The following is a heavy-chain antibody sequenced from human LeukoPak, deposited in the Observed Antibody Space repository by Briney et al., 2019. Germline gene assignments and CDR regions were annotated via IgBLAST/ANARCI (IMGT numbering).Heavy chain of an antibody. V-gene: IGHV1-2*02. CDR1: GYTFTGYY. J-gene: IGHJ4*02. D-gene: IGHD2-2*01. Sequence: VASVKVSCKPSGYTFTGYYMHWVRQAPGHGLDWMGWINPNSGGTNYAQKFQGRVTMTRDPSISTAYMELSRLRSDDTAVYYCARDYCSSTSCYYYFDYWGQGTLVTVSS. CDR3: ARDYCSSTSCYYYFDY. CDR2: INPNSGGT.